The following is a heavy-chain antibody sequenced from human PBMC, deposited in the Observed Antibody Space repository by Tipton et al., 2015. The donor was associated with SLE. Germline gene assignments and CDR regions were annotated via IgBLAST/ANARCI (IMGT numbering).Heavy chain of an antibody. CDR3: ARSPGIYDSSGYYPYYFDY. CDR1: GGSISSGSYY. J-gene: IGHJ4*02. V-gene: IGHV4-61*02. Sequence: TLSLTSTASGGSISSGSYYWSWIRQPAGKGLEWIGRIYTSGSTNYNPSLKSRVTISVDTSKNEFSLKLSSVTAADTAVYYCARSPGIYDSSGYYPYYFDYWGPGTLVTVSS. CDR2: IYTSGST. D-gene: IGHD3-22*01.